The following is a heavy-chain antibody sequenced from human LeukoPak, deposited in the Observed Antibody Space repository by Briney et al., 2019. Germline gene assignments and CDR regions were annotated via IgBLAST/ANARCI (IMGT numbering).Heavy chain of an antibody. Sequence: PSETLSLTCTVSGGSISSYYWSWIRQPPGKGLEWIGYIYYSGSTNYNPSLKSRVTISVDTSKNQFSLKLSSVTAADTAVYYCARENSRYYFDYWGQGTLVTVSS. J-gene: IGHJ4*02. CDR3: ARENSRYYFDY. CDR2: IYYSGST. CDR1: GGSISSYY. V-gene: IGHV4-59*12. D-gene: IGHD4-23*01.